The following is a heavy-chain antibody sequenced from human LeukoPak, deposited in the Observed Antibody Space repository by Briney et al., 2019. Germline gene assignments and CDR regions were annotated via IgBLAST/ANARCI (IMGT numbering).Heavy chain of an antibody. CDR3: AKGINSFFFDY. V-gene: IGHV3-23*01. CDR1: GYTFNNYA. Sequence: GGSLRLSCAASGYTFNNYAMSWVRRAPGKGLEWVSAISGGGSTYYADSVTGRFTISRDNSKNTLYLQMNSLRAEDTAVYYCAKGINSFFFDYWGRGTLVTVSS. J-gene: IGHJ4*02. D-gene: IGHD2/OR15-2a*01. CDR2: ISGGGST.